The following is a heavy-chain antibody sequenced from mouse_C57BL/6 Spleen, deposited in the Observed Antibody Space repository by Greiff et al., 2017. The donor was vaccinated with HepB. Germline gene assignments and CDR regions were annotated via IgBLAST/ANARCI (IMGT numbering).Heavy chain of an antibody. V-gene: IGHV1-15*01. D-gene: IGHD2-3*01. Sequence: QVQLQQSGAELVRPGASVTLSCKASGYTFTDYEMHWVKQTPVHGLEWIGAIDPETGGTAYNQKFKGKAILTADKSSSTAYMELRSLTSEDSAVYYCTRSRDGYYWYFDVWGTGTTVTVSS. J-gene: IGHJ1*03. CDR3: TRSRDGYYWYFDV. CDR1: GYTFTDYE. CDR2: IDPETGGT.